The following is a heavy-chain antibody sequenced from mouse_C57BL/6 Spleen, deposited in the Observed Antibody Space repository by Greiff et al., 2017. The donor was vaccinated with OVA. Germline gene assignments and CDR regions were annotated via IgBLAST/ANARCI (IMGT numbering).Heavy chain of an antibody. CDR3: ARAPITTVVGGYYFDY. D-gene: IGHD1-1*01. CDR1: GYSITSGYY. J-gene: IGHJ2*01. Sequence: EESGPGLVKPSQSLSLTCSVTGYSITSGYYWNWIRQFPGNKLEWMGYISYDGSNNYNPSLKNRISITRDTSKNQFFLKLNSVTTEDTATYYCARAPITTVVGGYYFDYWGQGTTLTVSS. V-gene: IGHV3-6*01. CDR2: ISYDGSN.